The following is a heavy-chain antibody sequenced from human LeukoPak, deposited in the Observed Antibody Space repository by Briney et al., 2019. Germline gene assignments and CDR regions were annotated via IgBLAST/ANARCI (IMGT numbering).Heavy chain of an antibody. Sequence: GSVSVSCTASGYTFTSYDINGGRQAPGQGVEWMGWMYPNSGNPGYAQTLQGRVTITRKTPISTAHMELSSLRSEDTAVYYCARASSSSSWYRWGYYYYYYMDVWGKGTTVTISS. D-gene: IGHD6-13*01. CDR1: GYTFTSYD. CDR3: ARASSSSSWYRWGYYYYYYMDV. J-gene: IGHJ6*03. CDR2: MYPNSGNP. V-gene: IGHV1-8*01.